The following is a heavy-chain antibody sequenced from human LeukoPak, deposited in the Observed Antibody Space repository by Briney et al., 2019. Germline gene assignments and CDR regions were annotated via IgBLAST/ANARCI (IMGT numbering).Heavy chain of an antibody. CDR2: ISAYNGNT. J-gene: IGHJ4*02. CDR1: GYTFTSYG. CDR3: AQTTYEDYFDY. Sequence: ASVKVSCKASGYTFTSYGISWMRQAPGQGLEWMGWISAYNGNTNYAQKLQGRVTMTTDTSTSTAYMELRSLRSDDTAVYYCAQTTYEDYFDYWGQGTLVTVSS. V-gene: IGHV1-18*01. D-gene: IGHD4-17*01.